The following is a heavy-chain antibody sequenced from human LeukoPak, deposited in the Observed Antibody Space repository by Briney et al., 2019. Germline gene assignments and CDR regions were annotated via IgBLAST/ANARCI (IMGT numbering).Heavy chain of an antibody. CDR1: GGSISSSSYY. CDR3: ARHHLYYTNGVCYTPFDY. CDR2: TYYSGST. V-gene: IGHV4-39*01. D-gene: IGHD2-8*01. J-gene: IGHJ4*02. Sequence: SETLSLTCTVSGGSISSSSYYWGWIRQPPGKGLEWIGSTYYSGSTYYNPSLKSRVTISVDTSKNQFSLKLSSVTAADTAVYYCARHHLYYTNGVCYTPFDYWGQGTLVTVSS.